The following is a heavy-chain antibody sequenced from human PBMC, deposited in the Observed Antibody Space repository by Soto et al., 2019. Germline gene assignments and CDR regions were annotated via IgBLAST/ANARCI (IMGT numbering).Heavy chain of an antibody. CDR3: ARAPKRYKWFDP. J-gene: IGHJ5*02. V-gene: IGHV1-69*02. CDR1: GGTFSSYT. CDR2: IIPILGIA. Sequence: SVKVSCKASGGTFSSYTISWVRQAPGQGLEWMGRIIPILGIANYAQKFQGRVTITADKSTSTAYMELSSLRSEDTAVYYCARAPKRYKWFDPWGQGTLVTVSS.